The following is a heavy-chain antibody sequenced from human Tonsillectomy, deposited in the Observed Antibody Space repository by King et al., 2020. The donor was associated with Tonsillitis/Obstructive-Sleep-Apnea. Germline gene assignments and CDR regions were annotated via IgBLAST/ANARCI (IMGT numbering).Heavy chain of an antibody. D-gene: IGHD3-10*01. V-gene: IGHV3-23*04. CDR2: ISGSGGST. CDR3: AKEGGYYYGSGSYYESLDYYYMDV. Sequence: VQLVESGGGLVQPGGSLRLSCAASGFTFSSYAMSWVRQAPGKGLEWVSAISGSGGSTYYADSVKGRFTISRDNSKNTLYLEMKSLRAEDTAVYYCAKEGGYYYGSGSYYESLDYYYMDVWGKGTTVTVSS. J-gene: IGHJ6*03. CDR1: GFTFSSYA.